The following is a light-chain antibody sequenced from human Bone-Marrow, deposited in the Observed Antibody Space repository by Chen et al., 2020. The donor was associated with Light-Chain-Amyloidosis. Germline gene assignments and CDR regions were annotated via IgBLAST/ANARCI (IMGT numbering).Light chain of an antibody. V-gene: IGLV3-25*03. Sequence: SYELTQLPSVSVSPGQTARITCSGDDLPTKYAYWYQQKPGQAPVLVIHRDTERPSGISERFSGSSSGTTATLTISGVQEEDEADYHCQSADSSGTYEVIFGGGTKLTVL. J-gene: IGLJ2*01. CDR2: RDT. CDR3: QSADSSGTYEVI. CDR1: DLPTKY.